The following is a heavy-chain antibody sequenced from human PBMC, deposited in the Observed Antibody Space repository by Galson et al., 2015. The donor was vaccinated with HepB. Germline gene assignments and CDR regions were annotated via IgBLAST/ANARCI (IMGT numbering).Heavy chain of an antibody. Sequence: TLSLTCAVYGGSFSGYYWSWIRQPPGKGLAWIGEINHSGSTNYNPSLKSRVTISVDTSKNQFSLKLSSVTAADTAVYYCARVWGWLQPYFDYWGQGTLVTVSS. CDR2: INHSGST. CDR1: GGSFSGYY. CDR3: ARVWGWLQPYFDY. J-gene: IGHJ4*02. D-gene: IGHD5-24*01. V-gene: IGHV4-34*01.